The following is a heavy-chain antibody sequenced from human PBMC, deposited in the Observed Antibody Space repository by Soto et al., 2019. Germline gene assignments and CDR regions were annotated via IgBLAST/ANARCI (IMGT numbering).Heavy chain of an antibody. D-gene: IGHD3-22*01. CDR2: ISYDGSNK. V-gene: IGHV3-30*18. Sequence: QVQLVESGGGVVQPGRSLRLSCAASGFTFSSYGMHWVRQAPGKGLEWVAVISYDGSNKYYADSVKGRFTISRDNSKNTLYLKMNSLRAEDTAVYYCAKVKHYYDSSGYFPGTDYYYGMDVWGQGTTVTVSS. CDR1: GFTFSSYG. J-gene: IGHJ6*02. CDR3: AKVKHYYDSSGYFPGTDYYYGMDV.